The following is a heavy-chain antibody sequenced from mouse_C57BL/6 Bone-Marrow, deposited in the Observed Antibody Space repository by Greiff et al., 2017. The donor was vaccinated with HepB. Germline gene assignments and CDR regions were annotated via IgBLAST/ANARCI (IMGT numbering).Heavy chain of an antibody. D-gene: IGHD2-2*01. V-gene: IGHV1-26*01. CDR1: GYTFTDYY. Sequence: VQLQQSGPELVKPGASVKISCKASGYTFTDYYMNWVKQSHGKSLEWIGDINPNNGGTSYNQKFKGKATLTVDKSSSTAYMELRSLTSEDSAVYYCAILVPFDYWGQGTTLTVSS. CDR3: AILVPFDY. J-gene: IGHJ2*01. CDR2: INPNNGGT.